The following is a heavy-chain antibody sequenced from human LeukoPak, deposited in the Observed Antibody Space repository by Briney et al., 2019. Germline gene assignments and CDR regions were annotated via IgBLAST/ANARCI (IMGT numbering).Heavy chain of an antibody. J-gene: IGHJ4*02. V-gene: IGHV3-30*03. CDR1: GFTFSSYS. CDR2: ISYDGSNK. Sequence: GGSLRLSCAASGFTFSSYSMNWVRQAPGKGLEWVAVISYDGSNKYYADSVKGRFTISRDNSKNTLYLQMNSLRAEDTAVYYCARSYDSSGYRMYYFDYWGQGTLVTVSS. CDR3: ARSYDSSGYRMYYFDY. D-gene: IGHD3-22*01.